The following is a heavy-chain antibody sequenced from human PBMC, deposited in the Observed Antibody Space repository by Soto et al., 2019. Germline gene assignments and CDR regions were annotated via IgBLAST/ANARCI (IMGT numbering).Heavy chain of an antibody. CDR1: GGSISSYY. Sequence: PSETLSLTCTVSGGSISSYYWSWIRQPPGKGLEWIGYIYYSGSTNYNPSLKSRVTISVDTSKNQFSLKLSSVTAADTAVYYCARDKRDIVVVPAAMKNYYYYGMDVWGQGTTVTVSS. CDR2: IYYSGST. D-gene: IGHD2-2*01. J-gene: IGHJ6*02. CDR3: ARDKRDIVVVPAAMKNYYYYGMDV. V-gene: IGHV4-59*01.